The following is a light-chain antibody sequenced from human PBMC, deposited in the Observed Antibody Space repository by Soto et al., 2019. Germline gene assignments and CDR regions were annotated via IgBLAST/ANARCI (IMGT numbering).Light chain of an antibody. CDR1: EAISSW. Sequence: DIKMTQSTSSVSASVGDRVTITCRASEAISSWLAWYQQKPVRAPKLLIYSASSLQTGAPSRFTGSGSVTDFTLTITSLQPDDTAIYYCQQARSFPLTFGGGTKVEIK. CDR2: SAS. CDR3: QQARSFPLT. V-gene: IGKV1-12*01. J-gene: IGKJ4*01.